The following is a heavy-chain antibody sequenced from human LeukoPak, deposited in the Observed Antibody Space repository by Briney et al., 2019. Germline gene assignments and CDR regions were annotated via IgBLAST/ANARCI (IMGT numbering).Heavy chain of an antibody. J-gene: IGHJ4*02. Sequence: PGGSLRLSCAAYGFSFSNSWMNWLRQAPGKGLEWVASTKPDGSQKYYVDSVKGRFFVSRDNVKDSLYLQMDSLRAGDTAVYYCARDRGYTSFDFWGQGTLVAVSS. V-gene: IGHV3-7*01. CDR2: TKPDGSQK. D-gene: IGHD5-18*01. CDR3: ARDRGYTSFDF. CDR1: GFSFSNSW.